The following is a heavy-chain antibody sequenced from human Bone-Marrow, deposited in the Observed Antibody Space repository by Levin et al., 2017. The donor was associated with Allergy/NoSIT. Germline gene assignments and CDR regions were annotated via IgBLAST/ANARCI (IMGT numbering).Heavy chain of an antibody. D-gene: IGHD3-10*01. CDR3: ARVLAGFDGSAMAYDY. CDR2: LYYNGST. CDR1: GASIRSGAYY. Sequence: SETLSLTCTVSGASIRSGAYYWSWVRQPPGQGLEWIGYLYYNGSTYFNPSLKSRVSISVDTSKNQFSLKLSSVTAADTADYYCARVLAGFDGSAMAYDYWGRGSLVTVSS. J-gene: IGHJ4*02. V-gene: IGHV4-31*03.